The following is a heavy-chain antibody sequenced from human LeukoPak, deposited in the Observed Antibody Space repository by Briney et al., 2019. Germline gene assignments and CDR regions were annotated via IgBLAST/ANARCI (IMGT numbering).Heavy chain of an antibody. J-gene: IGHJ4*02. D-gene: IGHD6-13*01. CDR3: AKDKGSESSWTFDY. CDR2: IWYDGSNK. Sequence: GGSLRLSCAAAGFTFSSYGMHWVRQAPGKGLEWVAVIWYDGSNKYYADSVKGRFTISRDNSKNTLYLQMNSLRAEDTAVYYCAKDKGSESSWTFDYWGQGTLVTVSS. V-gene: IGHV3-33*06. CDR1: GFTFSSYG.